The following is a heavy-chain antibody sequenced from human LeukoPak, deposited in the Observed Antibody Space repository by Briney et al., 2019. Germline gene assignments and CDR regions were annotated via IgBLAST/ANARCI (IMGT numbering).Heavy chain of an antibody. CDR1: GGSISSDF. CDR3: ARGHLLFDY. J-gene: IGHJ4*02. CDR2: IYYSGST. V-gene: IGHV4-59*01. Sequence: SETLSLTCTVSGGSISSDFWSWIRQPPGKGLEWIGYIYYSGSTNYNPSLKSRVTISVDTSKNQFSLKLSSVTAADTAVYYCARGHLLFDYWGQGTLVTVSS. D-gene: IGHD1-26*01.